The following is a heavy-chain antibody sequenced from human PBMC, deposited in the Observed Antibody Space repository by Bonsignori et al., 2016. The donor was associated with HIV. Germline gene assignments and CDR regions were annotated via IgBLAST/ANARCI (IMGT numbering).Heavy chain of an antibody. J-gene: IGHJ5*02. CDR3: ARDFYGLPLDT. D-gene: IGHD3-10*01. Sequence: QVQLQESGPGLVKPSETLSLTCEVSGYSIIDGYYWGWIRQPPGKGLEWIGSIYHRGTTYSNPSLKSRLSMSVDTSKNQFSLELSSVTAADTAVYFCARDFYGLPLDTWGQGILVTVSS. V-gene: IGHV4-38-2*02. CDR2: IYHRGTT. CDR1: GYSIIDGYY.